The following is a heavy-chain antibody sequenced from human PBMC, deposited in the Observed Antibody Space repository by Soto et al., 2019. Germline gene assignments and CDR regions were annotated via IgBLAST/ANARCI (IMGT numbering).Heavy chain of an antibody. V-gene: IGHV1-58*01. Sequence: QMQLVQSGPEVKKPGTSVKVSCKASGFTFTSSAVQWVRQARGQRLEWIGWIVVGSGNTNYAQKFQERVTITKDMSTSTAYMELSSLRSEDTAVYYCAADQPTTVTVFAPRLWGQGTLVTVSS. J-gene: IGHJ4*02. CDR3: AADQPTTVTVFAPRL. CDR1: GFTFTSSA. D-gene: IGHD4-17*01. CDR2: IVVGSGNT.